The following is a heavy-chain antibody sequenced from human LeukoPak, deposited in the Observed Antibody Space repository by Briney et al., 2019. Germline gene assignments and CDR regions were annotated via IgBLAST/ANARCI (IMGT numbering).Heavy chain of an antibody. CDR2: TYPSGST. J-gene: IGHJ4*02. Sequence: KPSETLSLTCTVSGGSISSYYWTWIRQPAGKGLEWIGRTYPSGSTNYNPSLKSRVTMSVDTSKNQFSLKLSSVTAADTAVYYCARENSGSYREFDYWGQGTLVTVSS. CDR1: GGSISSYY. D-gene: IGHD1-26*01. V-gene: IGHV4-4*07. CDR3: ARENSGSYREFDY.